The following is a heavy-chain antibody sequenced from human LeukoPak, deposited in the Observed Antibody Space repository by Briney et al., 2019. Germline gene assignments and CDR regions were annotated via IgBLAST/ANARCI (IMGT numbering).Heavy chain of an antibody. CDR3: ARHAAAANFDY. Sequence: SETLSLTCTVSGDSISSRNYYWGWIRQPPGKGLEWIGSIYYSGSTYYNPSLKSRVTISIDTSKSQFSLNLRLVTAADTAVYYCARHAAAANFDYWGQGTLVTVSS. J-gene: IGHJ4*02. V-gene: IGHV4-39*01. CDR1: GDSISSRNYY. CDR2: IYYSGST. D-gene: IGHD6-25*01.